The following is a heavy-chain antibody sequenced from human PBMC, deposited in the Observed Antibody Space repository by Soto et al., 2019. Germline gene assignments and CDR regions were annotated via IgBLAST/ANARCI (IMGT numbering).Heavy chain of an antibody. CDR2: IIPIVGTT. CDR1: GGTFSNYP. V-gene: IGHV1-69*01. CDR3: AREERWLQFTAPFYYSGMDV. J-gene: IGHJ6*02. D-gene: IGHD5-12*01. Sequence: QVQLVQSGAEVKKPGSSVKVSCKASGGTFSNYPISWVRQSPGQGLEWMGGIIPIVGTTNYAQKFQGRVTITADESTSTADLELSSLRSADTAVYYFAREERWLQFTAPFYYSGMDVWGQGTTVTVSS.